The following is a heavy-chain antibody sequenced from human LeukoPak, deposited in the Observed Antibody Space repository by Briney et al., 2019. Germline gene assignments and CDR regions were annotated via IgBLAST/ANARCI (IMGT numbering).Heavy chain of an antibody. CDR2: IYYSGST. J-gene: IGHJ4*02. CDR1: GGSMSPYH. CDR3: ARMYYDSSGYLTSPFDY. D-gene: IGHD3-22*01. V-gene: IGHV4-59*12. Sequence: SETLSLTCTVSGGSMSPYHWGWIRQPPGKGLEWTGYIYYSGSTNYNPSLNSRVTISVDTSKNQFSLKLSSVTAADTAVYYCARMYYDSSGYLTSPFDYWGQGTLVTVSS.